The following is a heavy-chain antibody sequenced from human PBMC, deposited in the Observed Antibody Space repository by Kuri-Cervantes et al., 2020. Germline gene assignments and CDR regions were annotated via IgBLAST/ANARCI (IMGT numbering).Heavy chain of an antibody. Sequence: GESLKISWKGSGYSFTIYWIGWVRQMPGKGLEWMGIIYPGDSDTIYSPSFQGQVSISVDKSIGTAYLQWSVPKASDSAMFYCVRHSIPLWPYYFDHWGQGTLVTVSS. J-gene: IGHJ4*02. V-gene: IGHV5-51*01. CDR1: GYSFTIYW. CDR3: VRHSIPLWPYYFDH. CDR2: IYPGDSDT. D-gene: IGHD2/OR15-2a*01.